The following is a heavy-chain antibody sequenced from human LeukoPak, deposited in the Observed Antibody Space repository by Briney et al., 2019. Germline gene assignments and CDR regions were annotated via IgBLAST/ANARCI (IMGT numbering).Heavy chain of an antibody. J-gene: IGHJ5*02. CDR1: DGSIGSFY. Sequence: PSETLSLTCTVSDGSIGSFYWSWIRQPPGKGLEWIGYMFYSGSTNYNPSLKSRVTISVDTSKNQLSLKLRSVTAADTAVYYCARVFPSAMIRGDDVGWLDPWGQGTLVTVSS. V-gene: IGHV4-59*01. CDR3: ARVFPSAMIRGDDVGWLDP. D-gene: IGHD3-10*01. CDR2: MFYSGST.